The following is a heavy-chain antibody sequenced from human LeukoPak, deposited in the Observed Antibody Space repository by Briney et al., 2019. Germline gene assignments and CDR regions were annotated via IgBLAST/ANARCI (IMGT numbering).Heavy chain of an antibody. Sequence: PGGSLRLSCAASGFTFSTYAMSWVRQAPGKGLEWVSGMTGNGGSLYYAGSVKGRFTISRDNSKNTLYVQMNSVRADDTAVYYCARGRGSDGLDVWGQGTTVTVSS. V-gene: IGHV3-23*01. CDR3: ARGRGSDGLDV. CDR1: GFTFSTYA. J-gene: IGHJ6*02. CDR2: MTGNGGSL.